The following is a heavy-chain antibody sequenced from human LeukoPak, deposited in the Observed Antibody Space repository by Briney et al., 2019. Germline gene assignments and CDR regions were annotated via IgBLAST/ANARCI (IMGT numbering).Heavy chain of an antibody. D-gene: IGHD2-15*01. CDR1: GFTFSSYS. Sequence: GGSLRLSCAASGFTFSSYSMNWVRQAPAQGQEWVSFISSSSSYRYYADSGKGRFTISRDIAKTSLYLQMNSLRAEDTAVYYCARDQRDVTLSVYYYYGMDVWGQGTTVTVSS. J-gene: IGHJ6*02. CDR2: ISSSSSYR. CDR3: ARDQRDVTLSVYYYYGMDV. V-gene: IGHV3-21*01.